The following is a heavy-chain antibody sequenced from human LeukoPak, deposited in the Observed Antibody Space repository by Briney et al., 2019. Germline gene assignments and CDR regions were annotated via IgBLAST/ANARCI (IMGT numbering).Heavy chain of an antibody. V-gene: IGHV1-2*02. D-gene: IGHD3-22*01. Sequence: ASVKVSCKASGYTFSGYYMHWVRQAPGQGLEWMGWINPNSGGTNFAQKFQGRVTMTRDTSTSSAYMELSRLRSDDTAVYYCARGPGPADDGGGYCFDYWGQGTLVTVSS. CDR2: INPNSGGT. J-gene: IGHJ4*02. CDR1: GYTFSGYY. CDR3: ARGPGPADDGGGYCFDY.